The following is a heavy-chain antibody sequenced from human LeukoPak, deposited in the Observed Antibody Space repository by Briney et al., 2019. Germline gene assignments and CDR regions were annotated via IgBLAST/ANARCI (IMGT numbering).Heavy chain of an antibody. V-gene: IGHV4-38-2*01. J-gene: IGHJ6*03. CDR2: IYHSGST. D-gene: IGHD3-22*01. Sequence: SETLSLTCAVSGYSINSDYYWGWIRQSPNKGLEWIGIIYHSGSTYYNPSLKSRFTISVDTSKNQFSLKVTSVTAADTAVYYCARFYYYDTTGYPYYYMDVWGKGTTVTVSS. CDR1: GYSINSDYY. CDR3: ARFYYYDTTGYPYYYMDV.